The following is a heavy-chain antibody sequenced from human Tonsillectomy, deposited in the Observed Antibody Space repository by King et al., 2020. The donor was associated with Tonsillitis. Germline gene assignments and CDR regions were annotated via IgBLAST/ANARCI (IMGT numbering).Heavy chain of an antibody. V-gene: IGHV3-23*04. D-gene: IGHD3-9*01. J-gene: IGHJ3*02. CDR2: ISGSGGCT. CDR1: GFTFSSYA. Sequence: VQLVESGGGLVQPGGSLRLSCAASGFTFSSYAMSWVRQAPGKGLEWVSPISGSGGCTYYADSVKGRFTFSRDNSKNTLYLQMNSLRAEDTAVYYCARSKRYFDWLLYPDAFDIWGQGTMVTVSP. CDR3: ARSKRYFDWLLYPDAFDI.